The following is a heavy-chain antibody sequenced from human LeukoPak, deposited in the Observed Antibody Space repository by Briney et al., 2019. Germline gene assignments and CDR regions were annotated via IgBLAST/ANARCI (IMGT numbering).Heavy chain of an antibody. CDR1: AVTFNNYW. CDR2: IYPGDSET. Sequence: GESLKISCKGSAVTFNNYWIGWVRQLPGKGLDWMGIIYPGDSETRYSPSFQGQVTISADKSISTAYLQWSSLKASDTAMYYCARLADSSGYYYYYWGQGTLVTVSS. D-gene: IGHD3-22*01. V-gene: IGHV5-51*01. J-gene: IGHJ4*02. CDR3: ARLADSSGYYYYY.